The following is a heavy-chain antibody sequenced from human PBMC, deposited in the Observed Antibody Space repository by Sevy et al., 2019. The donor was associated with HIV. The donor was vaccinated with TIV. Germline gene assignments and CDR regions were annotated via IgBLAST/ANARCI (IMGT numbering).Heavy chain of an antibody. V-gene: IGHV4-34*01. CDR2: INHSGST. CDR1: GGSFSGYY. D-gene: IGHD6-13*01. Sequence: SETLSLTCAVYGGSFSGYYWSWIHQPPGKGLEWIGEINHSGSTNYNPSLKSRVTISVDTSKNQFSLKLSSVTAADTAVYYCARLGIAAAGSDGMDVWGQGTTVTVSS. J-gene: IGHJ6*02. CDR3: ARLGIAAAGSDGMDV.